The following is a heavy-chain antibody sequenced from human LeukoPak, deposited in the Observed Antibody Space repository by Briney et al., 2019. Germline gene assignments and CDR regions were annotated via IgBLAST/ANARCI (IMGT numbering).Heavy chain of an antibody. CDR2: IYSGGST. Sequence: GGSLRLSCAASGFTVSSNYMGWVRQAPGKGLEWVSVIYSGGSTYYADSVKGRFTISRDNSKNTLYLQMNSLRAEDTAVYYCARTRRGSYYQYFDYWGQGTLVTVSS. CDR3: ARTRRGSYYQYFDY. CDR1: GFTVSSNY. D-gene: IGHD1-26*01. V-gene: IGHV3-53*01. J-gene: IGHJ4*02.